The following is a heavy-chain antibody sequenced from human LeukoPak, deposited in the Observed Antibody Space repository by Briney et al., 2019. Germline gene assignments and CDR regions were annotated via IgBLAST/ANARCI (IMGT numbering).Heavy chain of an antibody. CDR2: INSDGNIT. CDR3: ARGSGYAVFDI. J-gene: IGHJ3*02. CDR1: GFTFSSYW. D-gene: IGHD5-12*01. Sequence: GGSLRLSCEASGFTFSSYWMHWVRQAPGKGLVWVSRINSDGNITSYADSVKGRFTISRDNAKNTLYLLMNSLRAEDTAVYYCARGSGYAVFDIWGQGTMVTVSS. V-gene: IGHV3-74*01.